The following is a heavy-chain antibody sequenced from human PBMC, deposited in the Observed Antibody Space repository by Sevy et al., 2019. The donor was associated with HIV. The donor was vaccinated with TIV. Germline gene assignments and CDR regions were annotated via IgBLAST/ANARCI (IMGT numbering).Heavy chain of an antibody. D-gene: IGHD7-27*01. J-gene: IGHJ3*02. CDR1: GFTFSNYW. CDR3: ARELGSFDI. CDR2: INSDGSST. Sequence: GGSLRLSCAASGFTFSNYWMHWVRHAPGKGLVWVSHINSDGSSTRYADSVKGRFTISRDNAKNTLYLQMNSLRVEDTAVYYCARELGSFDIWGQGTMVTVSS. V-gene: IGHV3-74*01.